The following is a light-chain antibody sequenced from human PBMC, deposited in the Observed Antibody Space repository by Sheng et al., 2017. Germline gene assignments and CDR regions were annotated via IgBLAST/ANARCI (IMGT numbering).Light chain of an antibody. Sequence: EIVLTQSPATLSLSPGERATLSCRASQSVSSYLAWYQQKPGQAPRLLIYDASNRATGIPVRFSGSGSGADFTLTISSLEPEDFAVYYCQQLHSYPGTFGPGTKVDIK. CDR1: QSVSSY. V-gene: IGKV3-11*01. CDR3: QQLHSYPGT. J-gene: IGKJ3*01. CDR2: DAS.